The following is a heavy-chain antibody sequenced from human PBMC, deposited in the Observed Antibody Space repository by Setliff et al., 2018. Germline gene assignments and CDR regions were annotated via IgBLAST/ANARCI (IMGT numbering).Heavy chain of an antibody. CDR3: ARRPYDSSGYFNY. V-gene: IGHV3-7*01. CDR1: GGSISSSSYY. J-gene: IGHJ4*02. CDR2: IKQDGSEK. D-gene: IGHD3-22*01. Sequence: PSETLSLTCTVSGGSISSSSYYWGWIRQPPGKGLEWVANIKQDGSEKYYVDSVKGRFTISRDNAKNSLYLQMNSLRAEDTAVYYCARRPYDSSGYFNYWGQGTLVTVSS.